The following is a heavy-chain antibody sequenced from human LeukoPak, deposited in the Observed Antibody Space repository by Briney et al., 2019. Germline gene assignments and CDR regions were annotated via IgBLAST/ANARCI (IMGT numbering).Heavy chain of an antibody. Sequence: SETLSLTCTVSGGSISSYYWGWIRQPAGKGLEWIGRIYTSGSTNYNPSLKSRVTMSVDTSKNQFSLKLSSVTAADTAVYYCARDPVVTPDAFDIWGQGTMVTVSS. CDR2: IYTSGST. D-gene: IGHD4-23*01. J-gene: IGHJ3*02. V-gene: IGHV4-4*07. CDR3: ARDPVVTPDAFDI. CDR1: GGSISSYY.